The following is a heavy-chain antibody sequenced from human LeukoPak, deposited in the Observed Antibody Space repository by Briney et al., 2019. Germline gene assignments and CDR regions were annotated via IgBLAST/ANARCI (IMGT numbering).Heavy chain of an antibody. D-gene: IGHD1-26*01. Sequence: GGSLRLSCAASGFTFSSYAMHWVRQAPGKGLEWVAIISYDGSNKYYADSVKGRFTISRDNSKNTLSLQMNSLRPEDTAVYYCARDPTLPTDDGGSYGFVDYWGQGTLVTVSS. J-gene: IGHJ4*02. CDR1: GFTFSSYA. V-gene: IGHV3-30-3*01. CDR3: ARDPTLPTDDGGSYGFVDY. CDR2: ISYDGSNK.